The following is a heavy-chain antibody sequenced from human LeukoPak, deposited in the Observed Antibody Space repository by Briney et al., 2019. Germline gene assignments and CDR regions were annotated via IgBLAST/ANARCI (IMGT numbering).Heavy chain of an antibody. CDR2: IYPGDSDT. D-gene: IGHD3-3*01. CDR3: ARSPGIWSGYSNYFDY. CDR1: GYSFTSYW. Sequence: GESLKISCKGSGYSFTSYWIGRVRQMPGKGLEWMGIIYPGDSDTRYSPSFQGQVTISADKSISTAYLQWSSLKASDTAMYYCARSPGIWSGYSNYFDYWGQGTLVTVSS. V-gene: IGHV5-51*01. J-gene: IGHJ4*02.